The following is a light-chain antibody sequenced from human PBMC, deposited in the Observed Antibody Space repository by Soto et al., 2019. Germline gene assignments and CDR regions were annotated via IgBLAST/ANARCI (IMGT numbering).Light chain of an antibody. V-gene: IGLV2-23*01. Sequence: QSVLAQPSSVSGSPGQSITISCTGTISDVGAYDAVSWYQQHPGKAPQVIIYRGTKRPSGVSTRFSGSVSGNTASLTVSGLQAEDEAEYFCCSSAPESTYVFGTGTKVTVL. CDR3: CSSAPESTYV. J-gene: IGLJ1*01. CDR1: ISDVGAYDA. CDR2: RGT.